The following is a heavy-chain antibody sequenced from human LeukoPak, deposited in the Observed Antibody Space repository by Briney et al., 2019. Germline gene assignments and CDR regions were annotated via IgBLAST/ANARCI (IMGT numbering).Heavy chain of an antibody. J-gene: IGHJ4*02. CDR2: INHNGEMI. CDR3: ARDHDWAFDL. CDR1: GFTFSSYV. V-gene: IGHV3-48*02. Sequence: GGSLRLSCAASGFTFSSYVMSWVRQAPGKGLEWIAYINHNGEMIYYPDFVKGRFTISRDNAKNSLYLQMNALRDEDTAIYYCARDHDWAFDLWGQGTLVTVSS. D-gene: IGHD3-9*01.